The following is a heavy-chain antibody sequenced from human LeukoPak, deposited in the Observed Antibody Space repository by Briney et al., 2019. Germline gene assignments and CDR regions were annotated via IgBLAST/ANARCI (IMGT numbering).Heavy chain of an antibody. J-gene: IGHJ3*02. CDR3: ARGKLGMEAFDI. Sequence: PSGTLSLTCGVSGGSVTNTNYWTWVRQPPGKGLEWIGEVNLQGSTNYNPSLMGRVALSVDTSENHISLQLTSVTAADTAVYYCARGKLGMEAFDIWGQGTMVTVSS. D-gene: IGHD7-27*01. CDR1: GGSVTNTNY. V-gene: IGHV4-4*02. CDR2: VNLQGST.